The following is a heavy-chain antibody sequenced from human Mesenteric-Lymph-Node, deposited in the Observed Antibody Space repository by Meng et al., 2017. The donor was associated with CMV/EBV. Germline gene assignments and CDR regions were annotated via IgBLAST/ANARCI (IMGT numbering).Heavy chain of an antibody. J-gene: IGHJ4*02. CDR1: GFIFSSYS. Sequence: GESLKISCAASGFIFSSYSMNWVRQAPGKGLEWVSYISSSSSTIYYADSVKGRFTISRDNAKNSLYLQMNSLRAEDTAVYYCARVNYLDFWGQGTLVTVSS. CDR3: ARVNYLDF. CDR2: ISSSSSTI. V-gene: IGHV3-48*04.